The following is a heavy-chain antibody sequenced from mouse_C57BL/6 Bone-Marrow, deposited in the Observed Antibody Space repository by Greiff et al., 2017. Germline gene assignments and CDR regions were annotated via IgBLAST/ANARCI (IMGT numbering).Heavy chain of an antibody. V-gene: IGHV14-4*01. Sequence: VQLQQSGAELVRPGASVKLSCTASGFNIKDDYMHWVKQRPEQGLEWIGWIDPENGDTEYASKFQGKATITADTSSNTAYLQLRSLTSEDTAVYYCTFYAMDYWGQGTSVTVSS. CDR1: GFNIKDDY. J-gene: IGHJ4*01. CDR2: IDPENGDT. CDR3: TFYAMDY.